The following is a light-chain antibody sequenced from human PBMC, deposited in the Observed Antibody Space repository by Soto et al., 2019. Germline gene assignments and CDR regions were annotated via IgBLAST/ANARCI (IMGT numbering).Light chain of an antibody. CDR3: ETWDRNTRV. CDR1: SGHSSFS. J-gene: IGLJ1*01. V-gene: IGLV4-60*03. Sequence: QPVLTQSSSASASLGSSVKLTCTLSSGHSSFSIAWHQQQPGKAARYLMKLEGSGSCNKGSGVPDRFSGSSSGADRYLTISNLQSEDEADYYCETWDRNTRVFGTGTKLTVL. CDR2: LEGSGSC.